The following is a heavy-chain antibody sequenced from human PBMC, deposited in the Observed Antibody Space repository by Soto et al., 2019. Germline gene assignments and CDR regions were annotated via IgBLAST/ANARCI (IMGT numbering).Heavy chain of an antibody. CDR2: ISYDGSSK. D-gene: IGHD3-16*02. CDR1: GFNFSTYG. V-gene: IGHV3-30*18. Sequence: QVQLVESGGGVVQPGRSLRLSCAASGFNFSTYGMHWVRQAPGKGLEWVAMISYDGSSKHYGDSMKGRFTISRDNSKNTVYLQMNSPGAEDTAVYYGAKDKCYRRMTCAFDIWGQGTMVTVSS. J-gene: IGHJ3*02. CDR3: AKDKCYRRMTCAFDI.